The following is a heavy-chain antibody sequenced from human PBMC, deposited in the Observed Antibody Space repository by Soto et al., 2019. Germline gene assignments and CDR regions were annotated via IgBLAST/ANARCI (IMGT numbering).Heavy chain of an antibody. CDR2: ISGSGGST. CDR3: ATVEYVWGSYRSFDY. D-gene: IGHD3-16*02. CDR1: GFTFSSYA. J-gene: IGHJ4*02. V-gene: IGHV3-23*01. Sequence: EVQLLESGGGLVQPGGSLRLSCAASGFTFSSYAMSWVRQAPGKGLEWVSAISGSGGSTYYADSVKGRFTISRDNSKNTRYLQMNSLRAEDTAVYYCATVEYVWGSYRSFDYWGQGTLVTVSS.